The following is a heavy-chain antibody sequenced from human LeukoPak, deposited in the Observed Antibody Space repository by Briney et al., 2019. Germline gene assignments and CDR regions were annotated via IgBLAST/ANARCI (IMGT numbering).Heavy chain of an antibody. CDR1: GFTFSSYA. V-gene: IGHV3-30*04. D-gene: IGHD3-10*01. CDR2: ISYDGSNK. CDR3: ARARMVRAHFDY. J-gene: IGHJ4*02. Sequence: PGRSLRLSCAASGFTFSSYAMHWVRQAPGKGLEWVAVISYDGSNKYYADSVKGRFTISRDNSKNTLYLQMNSLRAEDTAVYYCARARMVRAHFDYWGQGTLVTVSS.